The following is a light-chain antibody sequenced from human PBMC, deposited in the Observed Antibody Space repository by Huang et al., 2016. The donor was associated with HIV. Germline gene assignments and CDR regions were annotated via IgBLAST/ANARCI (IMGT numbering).Light chain of an antibody. Sequence: DIQMTQSPSSLSASVGDRVTITCRASQSISSYLNWYQQKPGKAPKLLIYAASSLQSGVPSRFSGSGCGTDVTLTISSLQPEDFATYYCQQSYSTPPYTFGQGTKLEIK. CDR2: AAS. J-gene: IGKJ2*01. CDR1: QSISSY. V-gene: IGKV1-39*01. CDR3: QQSYSTPPYT.